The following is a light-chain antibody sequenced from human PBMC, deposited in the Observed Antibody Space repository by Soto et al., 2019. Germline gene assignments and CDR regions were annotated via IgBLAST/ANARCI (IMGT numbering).Light chain of an antibody. J-gene: IGKJ2*01. CDR3: QQYNSWPSYT. CDR1: QSISSN. CDR2: GAS. Sequence: EIVMTQSPATLSVSPGERATLSCRASQSISSNLAWYQQTPGQAPRLLIYGASTRTTGIPARFSGSGSGTEFTLTISSLQSEDFAVYYCQQYNSWPSYTFGQGTELEI. V-gene: IGKV3-15*01.